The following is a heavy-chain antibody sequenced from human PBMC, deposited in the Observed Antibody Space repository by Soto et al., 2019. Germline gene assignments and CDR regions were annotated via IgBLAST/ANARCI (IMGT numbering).Heavy chain of an antibody. CDR1: GFTFSSYW. J-gene: IGHJ4*02. CDR2: INSDGSST. CDR3: ARNYYGSGSYYNVGY. V-gene: IGHV3-74*01. D-gene: IGHD3-10*01. Sequence: GWSLRLSCAASGFTFSSYWMHWVRQAPGKGLVWVSRINSDGSSTSYADSVKGRFTISRDNAKNTLYLQMNSLRAEDTAVYYCARNYYGSGSYYNVGYWGQGTLVTVSS.